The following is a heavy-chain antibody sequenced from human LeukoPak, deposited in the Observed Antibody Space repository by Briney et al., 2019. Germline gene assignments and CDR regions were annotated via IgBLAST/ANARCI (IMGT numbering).Heavy chain of an antibody. V-gene: IGHV3-30*18. CDR3: AKDGGNYYDTAGNHLMRSYMDV. CDR2: ISHDAKST. Sequence: GGSLRLSCATSGFTFSSYGMHWVRQVPGKGLEWVPVISHDAKSTYHVDSVKGRFTISRDNSKNTLYLQMNSLRAEDTAVYYCAKDGGNYYDTAGNHLMRSYMDVWGKGTTVTVSS. CDR1: GFTFSSYG. D-gene: IGHD3-22*01. J-gene: IGHJ6*04.